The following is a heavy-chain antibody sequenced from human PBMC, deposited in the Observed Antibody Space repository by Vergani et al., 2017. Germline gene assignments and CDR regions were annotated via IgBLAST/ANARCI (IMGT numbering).Heavy chain of an antibody. D-gene: IGHD3-3*01. CDR3: AKDHYDFWSGYPNLSPFDL. Sequence: EVQLVESGGGLVQPGRSLRLSCAASGFTFDDYAMHWVRQAPGKCLEWVSGISWNSGSIGYADSVKGRFTISRDNAKNSLYLQMNSLRAEDTALYYCAKDHYDFWSGYPNLSPFDLWGRGTLVTVSS. J-gene: IGHJ2*01. V-gene: IGHV3-9*01. CDR1: GFTFDDYA. CDR2: ISWNSGSI.